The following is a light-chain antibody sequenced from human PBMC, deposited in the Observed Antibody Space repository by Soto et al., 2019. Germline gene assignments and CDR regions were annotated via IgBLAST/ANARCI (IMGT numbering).Light chain of an antibody. Sequence: DIQMTQSPSSLSASVGDRVTITCRASQGIRNDLHWYQQKPGKAPKRLIYAASSLQSGVPSRFSGSGSGTEFALTISILEPEDFASCYCLQHNSYPLTFGGGTKVEI. CDR1: QGIRND. CDR2: AAS. J-gene: IGKJ4*01. CDR3: LQHNSYPLT. V-gene: IGKV1-17*01.